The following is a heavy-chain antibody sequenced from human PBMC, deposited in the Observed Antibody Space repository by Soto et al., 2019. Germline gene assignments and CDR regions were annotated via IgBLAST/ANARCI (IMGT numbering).Heavy chain of an antibody. D-gene: IGHD6-19*01. V-gene: IGHV3-30*19. Sequence: PGGSPGLSGVVSVFTFGDVGMQWVRQFPGEGLAWVASISKDGLDRYYSESVKGRFTISRDDSKNTVFLQMNSLKVEDTAAYFCASPREGQWLVFDHWGQRTLVTVSS. CDR1: VFTFGDVG. CDR2: ISKDGLDR. CDR3: ASPREGQWLVFDH. J-gene: IGHJ4*02.